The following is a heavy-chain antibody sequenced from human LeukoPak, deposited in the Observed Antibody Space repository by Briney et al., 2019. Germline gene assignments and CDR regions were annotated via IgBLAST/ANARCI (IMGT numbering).Heavy chain of an antibody. Sequence: PSETLSLTCTVSGGSISSYYWSWIRQPPGKGLEWIGYIYYSGSTNYNPSLKSRVTISVDTSKNQFSLKLSSVTVADTAVYYCARDRSSSWSFDYWGQGTLVTVSS. D-gene: IGHD6-13*01. CDR2: IYYSGST. J-gene: IGHJ4*02. V-gene: IGHV4-59*01. CDR3: ARDRSSSWSFDY. CDR1: GGSISSYY.